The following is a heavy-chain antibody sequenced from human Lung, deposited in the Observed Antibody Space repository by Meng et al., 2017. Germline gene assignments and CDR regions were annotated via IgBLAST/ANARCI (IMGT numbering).Heavy chain of an antibody. J-gene: IGHJ4*02. D-gene: IGHD2-15*01. CDR2: ISSVSRYI. Sequence: EVQLVESGGGLVTPGGSLRLSCAASGFTFSNYSMNWVLQAPGKWLAWVSSISSVSRYIFYADSVQGRFTISRDNAKTSLYLLMIGLRPEDTAVFYCARFETVGVATGDFWGQGTLVTVSS. CDR1: GFTFSNYS. CDR3: ARFETVGVATGDF. V-gene: IGHV3-21*01.